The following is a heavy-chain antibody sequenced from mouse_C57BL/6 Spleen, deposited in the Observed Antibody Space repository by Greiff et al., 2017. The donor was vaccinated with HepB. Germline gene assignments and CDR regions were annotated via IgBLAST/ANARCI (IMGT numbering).Heavy chain of an antibody. D-gene: IGHD4-1*01. Sequence: QVQLKESGAELVKPGASVKISCKASGYAFSSYWLNWVKQRPGKGLEWIGQIYPGDGDTNYNGKFKGKATLTADKSSSTAYMQLSSLTSEDSAVYFCATNWDPSMDYWGQGTSVTVSS. CDR3: ATNWDPSMDY. CDR2: IYPGDGDT. CDR1: GYAFSSYW. J-gene: IGHJ4*01. V-gene: IGHV1-80*01.